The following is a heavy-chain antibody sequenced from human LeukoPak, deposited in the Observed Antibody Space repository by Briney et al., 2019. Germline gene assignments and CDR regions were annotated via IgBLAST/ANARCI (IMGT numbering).Heavy chain of an antibody. CDR1: GFTFSSYA. Sequence: GGSLRLSCAASGFTFSSYAMSWVRQAPGKGPEWVSSISSSSSYIYYADSVKGRFTISRDNAKNSLYLQMNSLRAEDTAVYYCASWIPDNWFDPWGQGTLVTVSS. V-gene: IGHV3-21*01. CDR3: ASWIPDNWFDP. D-gene: IGHD5-18*01. CDR2: ISSSSSYI. J-gene: IGHJ5*02.